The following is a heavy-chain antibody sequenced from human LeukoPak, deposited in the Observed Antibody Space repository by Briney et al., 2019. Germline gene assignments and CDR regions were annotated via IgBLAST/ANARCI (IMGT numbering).Heavy chain of an antibody. Sequence: GGSLRLSCTASGFTFTSYGMNWVRQAPGKGLEWVSRINSDGSSTYYADSVKGRFSISRDNAKNTLYLQINSLRAEDTAVYYCTRGYGDWFDPWGQGTLVTVSS. CDR2: INSDGSST. CDR1: GFTFTSYG. D-gene: IGHD5-18*01. V-gene: IGHV3-74*01. J-gene: IGHJ5*02. CDR3: TRGYGDWFDP.